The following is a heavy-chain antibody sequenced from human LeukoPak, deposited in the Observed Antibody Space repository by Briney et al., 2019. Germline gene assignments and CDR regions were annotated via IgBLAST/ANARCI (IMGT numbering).Heavy chain of an antibody. V-gene: IGHV3-7*01. CDR1: GFTFSSYW. D-gene: IGHD3-3*01. Sequence: PGGFLRLSCAASGFTFSSYWMSWVRQAPGKGLEWVANIKQDGSEKYYVDSVKGRFTISRDNAKNSLYLQMNSLRAEDTAVYYCARASDFWSGYALGYWGQGTLVTVSS. CDR2: IKQDGSEK. J-gene: IGHJ4*02. CDR3: ARASDFWSGYALGY.